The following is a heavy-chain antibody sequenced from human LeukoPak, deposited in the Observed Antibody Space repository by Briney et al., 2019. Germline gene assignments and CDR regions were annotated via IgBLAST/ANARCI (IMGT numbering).Heavy chain of an antibody. Sequence: SETLSLTCTVSGGSIRSSSYYWGWIRQPPGKGLEWIGSIYYSGSTYYNPSLKSRVTISVDTSKNQFSLKLSSVTAADTAVYYCARLVCSSTSCHGGLFDYWGQGTLVTVSS. D-gene: IGHD2-2*01. V-gene: IGHV4-39*01. CDR1: GGSIRSSSYY. CDR3: ARLVCSSTSCHGGLFDY. J-gene: IGHJ4*02. CDR2: IYYSGST.